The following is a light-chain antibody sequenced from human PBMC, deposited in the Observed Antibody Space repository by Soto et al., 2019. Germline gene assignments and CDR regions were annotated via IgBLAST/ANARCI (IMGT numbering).Light chain of an antibody. J-gene: IGLJ3*02. V-gene: IGLV1-40*01. Sequence: QYVLTQPPSVSGAPGQRVTISCTGSSSNIGAGKYVHWYQQLPGRAPKLLIYGDTNRPSGVPDRFSASKSGTSASLAITGLQAEDEADYHCQSYDRGLSASVFGGGTKVTVL. CDR1: SSNIGAGKY. CDR3: QSYDRGLSASV. CDR2: GDT.